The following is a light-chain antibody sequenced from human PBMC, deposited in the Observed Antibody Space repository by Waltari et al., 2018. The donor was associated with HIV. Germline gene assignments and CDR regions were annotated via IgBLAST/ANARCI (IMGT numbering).Light chain of an antibody. CDR2: YDS. V-gene: IGLV3-21*04. CDR3: QVWDTDSDHVI. CDR1: QIGSQN. J-gene: IGLJ2*01. Sequence: SYLLTRPPSVSVVPGKTASCTWGGKQIGSQNVNWYQQKPSQAPVLVISYDSDRPSGIPERFSGSNSGSTATLTISRVEAGDEADYYCQVWDTDSDHVIFGGGTKLTVL.